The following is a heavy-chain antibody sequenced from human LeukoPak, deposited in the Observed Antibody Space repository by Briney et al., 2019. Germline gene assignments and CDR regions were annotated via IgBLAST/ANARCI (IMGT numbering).Heavy chain of an antibody. D-gene: IGHD4-23*01. CDR2: INDSGTT. Sequence: PSETLSLTCSVSGDSLSNHYWSWIRLPPGKGLEWIGYINDSGTTKYNPSLRSRVTISVDTSKSQFSLKLRSMTAADTALYYCARHQRGHSDAFDIWGQGTMVTVSS. J-gene: IGHJ3*02. CDR1: GDSLSNHY. V-gene: IGHV4-59*11. CDR3: ARHQRGHSDAFDI.